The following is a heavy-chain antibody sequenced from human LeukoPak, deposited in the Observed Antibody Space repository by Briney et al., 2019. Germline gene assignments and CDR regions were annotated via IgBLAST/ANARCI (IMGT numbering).Heavy chain of an antibody. J-gene: IGHJ4*02. Sequence: GGSLRLSCAASGFTFSSYAMGWVRQAPGKGLEWVSDISGSGDSTYYADSMEGRFTISRDNSKNTLYLQMNSLRAEDTAVYYCAKGPASSIAAAADLDYWGQGTLVTVSS. D-gene: IGHD6-13*01. CDR1: GFTFSSYA. V-gene: IGHV3-23*01. CDR3: AKGPASSIAAAADLDY. CDR2: ISGSGDST.